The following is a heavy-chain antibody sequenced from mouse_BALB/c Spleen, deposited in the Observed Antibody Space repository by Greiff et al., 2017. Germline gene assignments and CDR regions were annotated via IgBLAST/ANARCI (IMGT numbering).Heavy chain of an antibody. J-gene: IGHJ4*01. V-gene: IGHV5-12-2*01. CDR3: ARRAYYAMDY. CDR1: GFTFSSYT. Sequence: DVMLVESGGGLVQPGGSLKLSCAASGFTFSSYTMSWVRQTPEKRLEWVAYISNGGGSTYYPDTVKGRFTISRDNAKNTLYLQMSSLKSEDTAMYYCARRAYYAMDYWGQGTSVTVSS. CDR2: ISNGGGST. D-gene: IGHD3-3*01.